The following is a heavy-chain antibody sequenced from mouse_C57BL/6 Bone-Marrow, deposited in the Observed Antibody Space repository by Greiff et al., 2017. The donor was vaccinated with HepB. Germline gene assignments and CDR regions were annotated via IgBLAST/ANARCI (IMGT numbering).Heavy chain of an antibody. V-gene: IGHV1-80*01. J-gene: IGHJ4*01. Sequence: QVQLKQSGAELVKPGASVKISCKASGYAFSSYWMNWVKQRPGKGLEWIGQIYPGDGDTNYNGKFKGKATLTADKSSSTAYMQLSSLTSEDSAVYFCARSDDDGGMDYWGQGTSVTVSS. CDR2: IYPGDGDT. CDR3: ARSDDDGGMDY. CDR1: GYAFSSYW. D-gene: IGHD2-12*01.